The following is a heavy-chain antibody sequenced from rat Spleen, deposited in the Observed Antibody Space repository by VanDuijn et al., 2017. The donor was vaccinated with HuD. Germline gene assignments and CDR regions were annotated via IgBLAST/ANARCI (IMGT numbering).Heavy chain of an antibody. J-gene: IGHJ2*01. V-gene: IGHV5-31*01. CDR1: GFTFSDYY. Sequence: EVQLVESDGGLVQPGRSLKLSCAASGFTFSDYYMAWVRQAPGKGLEWVASITNTGGSTYYPDSMKGRFTISRDNAESTLYLQMNSLRSEDTATYYCTRDWDYWGQGVRVTVSS. CDR3: TRDWDY. CDR2: ITNTGGST.